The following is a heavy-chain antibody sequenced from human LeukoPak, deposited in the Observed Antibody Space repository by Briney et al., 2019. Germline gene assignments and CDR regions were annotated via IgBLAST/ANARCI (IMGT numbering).Heavy chain of an antibody. CDR3: ARQSDFSSTLLRYLDRFVGY. Sequence: GESLKISCMASGYSFTNYWIGWVRQMPGKGLEWIGIIYPGDSETRYSPSFQGQVTISVDKSINTAYLQWHTLMASDTAMYYCARQSDFSSTLLRYLDRFVGYWGQGTLVTVSS. J-gene: IGHJ4*02. V-gene: IGHV5-51*01. D-gene: IGHD3-9*01. CDR1: GYSFTNYW. CDR2: IYPGDSET.